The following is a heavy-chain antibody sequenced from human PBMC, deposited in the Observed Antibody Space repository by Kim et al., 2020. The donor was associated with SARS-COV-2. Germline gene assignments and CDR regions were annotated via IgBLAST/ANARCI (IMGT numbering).Heavy chain of an antibody. J-gene: IGHJ4*02. D-gene: IGHD4-17*01. CDR3: ARDDYGDYSLDY. V-gene: IGHV3-21*01. Sequence: YYADSVKGRFTNSRDNAKNSLYLQMNSLRAEDTAVYYCARDDYGDYSLDYWGQGTLVTVSS.